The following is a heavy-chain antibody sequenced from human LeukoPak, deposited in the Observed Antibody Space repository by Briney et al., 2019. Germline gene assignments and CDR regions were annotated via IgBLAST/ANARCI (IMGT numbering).Heavy chain of an antibody. CDR1: GYSISSDYY. CDR2: IYHSGST. Sequence: PSETLSLTCAVSGYSISSDYYWGWIRQPPGKGLEWIGSIYHSGSTYYNPSLKSRVTMSVDTSKNQFSLKLSSVTAADTAVYYCVRRGYSGYRLIYWGQGTLVTVSS. CDR3: VRRGYSGYRLIY. J-gene: IGHJ4*02. D-gene: IGHD5-12*01. V-gene: IGHV4-38-2*01.